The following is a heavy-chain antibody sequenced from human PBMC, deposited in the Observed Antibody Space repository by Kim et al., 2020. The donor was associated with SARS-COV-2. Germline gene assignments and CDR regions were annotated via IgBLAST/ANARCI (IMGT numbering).Heavy chain of an antibody. CDR1: GDSVSSNSAA. Sequence: SQTLSLTCAISGDSVSSNSAAWNWIRQSPSRGLEWLGRTYYRSKWYNDYAVSVKSRITINPDTSKNQFSLQLNSVTPEDTAVYYCARESRPRSGYDYPPVDYYGMDVWGQGTTVTVSS. J-gene: IGHJ6*02. D-gene: IGHD5-12*01. CDR2: TYYRSKWYN. CDR3: ARESRPRSGYDYPPVDYYGMDV. V-gene: IGHV6-1*01.